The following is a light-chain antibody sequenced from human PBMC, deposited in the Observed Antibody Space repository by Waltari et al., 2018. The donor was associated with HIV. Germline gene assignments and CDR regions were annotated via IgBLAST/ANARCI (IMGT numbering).Light chain of an antibody. CDR3: QAYDSSLSGVAV. J-gene: IGLJ7*01. Sequence: QSVLTQPPSVSGAPGQRVTISCTGSSSNIGAGYDVHWYQQLPGTAPKLLIYGNTDRPSRVPDRFAGTRSGTSASVAITGLQAEDEADYYGQAYDSSLSGVAVCGGGTQLTVL. CDR1: SSNIGAGYD. CDR2: GNT. V-gene: IGLV1-40*01.